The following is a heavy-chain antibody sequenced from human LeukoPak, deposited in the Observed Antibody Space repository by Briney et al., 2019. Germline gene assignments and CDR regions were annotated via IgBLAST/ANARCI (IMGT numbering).Heavy chain of an antibody. V-gene: IGHV4-30-2*01. Sequence: SETLSLTCAVSGGSISSGGYSWSWIWQPPGKGLEWIGYIYHSGSTYYNPSLKSRVTISVDRSKNQFSLKLSSVTAADTAVYYCARDSGFGELAYWGQGTLVTVSS. J-gene: IGHJ4*02. CDR3: ARDSGFGELAY. CDR2: IYHSGST. D-gene: IGHD3-10*01. CDR1: GGSISSGGYS.